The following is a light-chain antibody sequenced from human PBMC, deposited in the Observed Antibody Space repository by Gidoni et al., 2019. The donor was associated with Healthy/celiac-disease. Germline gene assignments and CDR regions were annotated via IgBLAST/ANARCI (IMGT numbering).Light chain of an antibody. J-gene: IGLJ2*01. CDR1: SSDVGGYNY. V-gene: IGLV2-14*03. CDR2: DVS. CDR3: SSYTSSSTGV. Sequence: QSALTQPASVSGSTGQSITIPCTGTSSDVGGYNYVSWYQQHPGKAPKLMIYDVSNRPSGVSNRFSGSKSGNTASLTISGLQAEDEADYYCSSYTSSSTGVFGGGTKLTVL.